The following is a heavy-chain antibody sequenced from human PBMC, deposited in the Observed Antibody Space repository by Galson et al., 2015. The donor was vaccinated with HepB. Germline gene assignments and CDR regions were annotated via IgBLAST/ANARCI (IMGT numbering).Heavy chain of an antibody. CDR3: ARDISIAARHDWYFDL. Sequence: SLRLSCAASGFTFSSYWMSWVRQAPGKGLEWVANIKQDGSEKYYVDSVKGRFTISRDNAKNSLYLQMNSLRAEDTAVYYCARDISIAARHDWYFDLWGRGTLVTVSS. V-gene: IGHV3-7*01. J-gene: IGHJ2*01. D-gene: IGHD6-13*01. CDR2: IKQDGSEK. CDR1: GFTFSSYW.